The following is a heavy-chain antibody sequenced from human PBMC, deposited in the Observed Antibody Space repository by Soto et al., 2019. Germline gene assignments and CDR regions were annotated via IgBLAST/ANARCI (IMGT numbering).Heavy chain of an antibody. CDR3: TSEREYHWNTHWFGP. CDR2: IRSNAYGGTT. J-gene: IGHJ5*02. CDR1: GFTFGDYA. V-gene: IGHV3-49*03. D-gene: IGHD1-20*01. Sequence: SLRLSCTASGFTFGDYAMGWFRQAPGKGLEWVGFIRSNAYGGTTEYAASVKGRFTISRDDSKSIAYLPMNSLKTEDTAVYYCTSEREYHWNTHWFGPWGQGPLVPVS.